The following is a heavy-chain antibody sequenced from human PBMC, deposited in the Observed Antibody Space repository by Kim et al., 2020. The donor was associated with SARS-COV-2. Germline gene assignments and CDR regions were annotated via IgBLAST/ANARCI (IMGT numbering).Heavy chain of an antibody. J-gene: IGHJ6*02. D-gene: IGHD4-4*01. CDR2: ISYDGSNK. CDR1: GFTFSSYG. CDR3: AKVRFSNPPHNYYYGMDV. V-gene: IGHV3-30*18. Sequence: GGSLRLSCAASGFTFSSYGMHWVRQAPGKGLEWVAVISYDGSNKYYADSVKGRFTISRDNSKNTLYLQMNSLRAEDTAVYYCAKVRFSNPPHNYYYGMDVWGQGTTVTVSS.